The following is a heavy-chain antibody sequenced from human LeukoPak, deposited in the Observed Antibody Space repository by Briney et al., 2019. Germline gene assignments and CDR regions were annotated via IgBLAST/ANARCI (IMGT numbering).Heavy chain of an antibody. CDR1: GFIFKDYW. V-gene: IGHV3-7*01. CDR3: ATDIDY. CDR2: IKEDGSEK. Sequence: GGSLRLSCAASGFIFKDYWMIWVRQAPGKGLEWVANIKEDGSEKYYVDSVKGRFTISRDNAKESLYLQMNSLRAEDTAVYYCATDIDYWGQGTLVTVSS. J-gene: IGHJ4*02.